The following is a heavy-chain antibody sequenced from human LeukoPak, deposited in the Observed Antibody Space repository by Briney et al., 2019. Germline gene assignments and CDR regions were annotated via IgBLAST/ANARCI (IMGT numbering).Heavy chain of an antibody. D-gene: IGHD3-10*01. J-gene: IGHJ4*02. V-gene: IGHV4-39*01. CDR2: IRYPGST. Sequence: PSETLSLTCTVFGGSISSSDYLWAWIRQPPGKGLELIGNIRYPGSTYYNPSLQSRVTISVDTSKNQFSLKLIPVTAADTAVYYCLRSHGAHWGQGTLVTVSS. CDR3: LRSHGAH. CDR1: GGSISSSDYL.